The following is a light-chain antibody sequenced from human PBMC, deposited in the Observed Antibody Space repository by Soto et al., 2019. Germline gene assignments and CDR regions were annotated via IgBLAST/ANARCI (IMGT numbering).Light chain of an antibody. J-gene: IGLJ2*01. CDR3: SSYAGSNNLV. CDR1: SSDVGGYNY. V-gene: IGLV2-8*01. Sequence: QSALTQPPSTSGSPRQSVTISCTGTSSDVGGYNYVSWYQQHPGKATKLMIYEVSKRPSGVPDRFSGSKSGNTASLTVSGLQAEDEADYYCSSYAGSNNLVFGGGTKVTVL. CDR2: EVS.